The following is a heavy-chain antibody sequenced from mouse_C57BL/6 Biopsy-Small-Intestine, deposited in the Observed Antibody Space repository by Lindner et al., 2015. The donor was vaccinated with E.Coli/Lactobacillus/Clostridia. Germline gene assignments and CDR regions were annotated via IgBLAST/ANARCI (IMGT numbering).Heavy chain of an antibody. Sequence: SVKVSCKASGYSFTDFYIHWVRQAPGQGLEWMGWINPNNGRTDYAQKFQGRVSMTSDTSIATAYMDLRWLTSDDTAVYYCVRDPANSIGFDPWGQGTLVTVSS. V-gene: IGHV1-22*01. CDR3: VRDPANSIGFDP. J-gene: IGHJ4*01. CDR2: INPNNGRT. CDR1: GYSFTDFY. D-gene: IGHD3-1*01.